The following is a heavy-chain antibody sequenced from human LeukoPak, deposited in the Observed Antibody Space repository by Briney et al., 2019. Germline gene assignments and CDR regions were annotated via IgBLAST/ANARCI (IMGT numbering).Heavy chain of an antibody. CDR3: ARVPPYYYDSSGYYTGPHFDY. Sequence: PSETLSLTCTVSGGSISSGGYYWSWIRQHPGKGLEWIGHIYYSGSTYYNPSLKSRVTISVDTSKNQFSLKLSSVTAADTAVYYCARVPPYYYDSSGYYTGPHFDYWGQGTLVTVSS. CDR2: IYYSGST. V-gene: IGHV4-31*03. CDR1: GGSISSGGYY. D-gene: IGHD3-22*01. J-gene: IGHJ4*02.